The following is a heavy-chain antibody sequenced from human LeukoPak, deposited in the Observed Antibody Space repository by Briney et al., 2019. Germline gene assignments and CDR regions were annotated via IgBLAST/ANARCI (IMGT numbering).Heavy chain of an antibody. CDR3: ARDQEAPMGATDYYFDY. Sequence: GGSLRLSCAASGFTFSSYSMNWVRQAPGKGLEWVSSISSSSSYIYYADSVKGRFTISRDNANNSLYLQMNSLRAEDTAVYYCARDQEAPMGATDYYFDYWGQGTLVTVSS. V-gene: IGHV3-21*01. D-gene: IGHD1-26*01. J-gene: IGHJ4*02. CDR1: GFTFSSYS. CDR2: ISSSSSYI.